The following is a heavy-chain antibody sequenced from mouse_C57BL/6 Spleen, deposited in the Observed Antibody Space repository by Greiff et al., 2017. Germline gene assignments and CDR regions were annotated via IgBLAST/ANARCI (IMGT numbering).Heavy chain of an antibody. CDR3: TTTYYYAMDY. CDR1: GFNIKDDY. Sequence: EVHLVESGAELVRPGASVKLSCTASGFNIKDDYMHWVKQRPEQGLEWIGWIDPENGDTEYASKFQGKATITADTSSNTAYLQLSSLTSEDTAVYYCTTTYYYAMDYWGQGTSVTVSS. V-gene: IGHV14-4*01. CDR2: IDPENGDT. J-gene: IGHJ4*01.